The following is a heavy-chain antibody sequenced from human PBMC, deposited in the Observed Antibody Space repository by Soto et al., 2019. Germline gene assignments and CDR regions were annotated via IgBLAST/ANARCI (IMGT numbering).Heavy chain of an antibody. Sequence: EVQLLESGGGWVQPGGSLRLSCAASGFTFNGYAMSWVRQAPGKGLEWVSTISGDATHTWYADSVNGRFTISRDNSKKALYLQMSTLRDEDTAVYHCARRYSDSPIDFDYWGQGTLVTVSS. CDR1: GFTFNGYA. D-gene: IGHD3-16*02. CDR3: ARRYSDSPIDFDY. CDR2: ISGDATHT. J-gene: IGHJ4*02. V-gene: IGHV3-23*01.